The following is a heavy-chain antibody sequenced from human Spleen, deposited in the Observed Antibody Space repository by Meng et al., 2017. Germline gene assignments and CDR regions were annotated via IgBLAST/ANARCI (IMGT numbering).Heavy chain of an antibody. D-gene: IGHD1-26*01. CDR3: ARGSGGSYFAYFQH. Sequence: QVQLQQWGAGLLKPSETLSLTCAVSGASFSGYYWSWIRQPPGKGLEWIGDINHSGTTNYNPSLKGRVTISVGTSRGQFPLKLSSVTAADTAVYYCARGSGGSYFAYFQHWGQGTLVTVSS. J-gene: IGHJ1*01. V-gene: IGHV4-34*01. CDR2: INHSGTT. CDR1: GASFSGYY.